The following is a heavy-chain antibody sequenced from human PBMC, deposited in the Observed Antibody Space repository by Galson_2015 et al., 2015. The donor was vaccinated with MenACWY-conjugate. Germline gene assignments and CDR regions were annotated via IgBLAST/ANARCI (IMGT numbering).Heavy chain of an antibody. Sequence: SVKVSCKASGDTFSNYGVTWVRQAPGQGLEWMGRIYPVIGLANSAQKFKGRVSITADNTATTGFMELSSLRPDDTAIYYCAREGTYTSGFQNALDLWGQGTLVTVSS. D-gene: IGHD3-22*01. CDR1: GDTFSNYG. J-gene: IGHJ5*02. CDR3: AREGTYTSGFQNALDL. V-gene: IGHV1-69*04. CDR2: IYPVIGLA.